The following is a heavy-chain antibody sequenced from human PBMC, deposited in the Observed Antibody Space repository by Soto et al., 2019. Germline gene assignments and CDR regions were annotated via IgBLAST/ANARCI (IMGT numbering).Heavy chain of an antibody. D-gene: IGHD3-3*01. Sequence: SETLSLTCTVSGGSTISGGYYWSWIRQHPGKGLEWIGYIYYSGSTYYNPSLKSRVTISVDTSKNQFSLKLSSVTAADTAVYYCASSPIITIFGVASGHFDYWGQGTLVTVSS. CDR3: ASSPIITIFGVASGHFDY. CDR1: GGSTISGGYY. J-gene: IGHJ4*02. V-gene: IGHV4-31*03. CDR2: IYYSGST.